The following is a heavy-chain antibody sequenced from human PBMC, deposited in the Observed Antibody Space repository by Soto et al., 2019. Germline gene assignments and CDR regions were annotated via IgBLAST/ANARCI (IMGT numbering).Heavy chain of an antibody. CDR1: GGSISSGGYY. CDR3: ARDSPGIHDYGRKPEGHALDI. CDR2: IYYSGST. V-gene: IGHV4-31*03. D-gene: IGHD4-17*01. J-gene: IGHJ3*02. Sequence: SETLSLTCTVSGGSISSGGYYWSWIRQHPGKGLEWIGYIYYSGSTYYNPSLKSRVTISVDTSKNQFSLRLSSVTAADTAVYYCARDSPGIHDYGRKPEGHALDIWGQGTMVTVSS.